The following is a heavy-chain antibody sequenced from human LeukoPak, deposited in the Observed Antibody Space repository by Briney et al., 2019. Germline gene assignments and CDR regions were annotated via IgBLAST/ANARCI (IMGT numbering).Heavy chain of an antibody. Sequence: PGGSLRLSCAASGFTFSRYDMNWVRQAPGKGLEWVSYISSSSSTIYYADSVKGRFTISRDNAKNSLYLQMNSLRAEDTAVYYCARDFYDSRVGHAFDIWGQGTMVTVSS. CDR3: ARDFYDSRVGHAFDI. D-gene: IGHD3-22*01. J-gene: IGHJ3*02. V-gene: IGHV3-48*01. CDR1: GFTFSRYD. CDR2: ISSSSSTI.